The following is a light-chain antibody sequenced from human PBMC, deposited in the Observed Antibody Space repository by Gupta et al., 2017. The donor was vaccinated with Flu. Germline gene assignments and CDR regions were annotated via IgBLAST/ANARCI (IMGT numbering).Light chain of an antibody. CDR3: QQYNNWPYT. J-gene: IGKJ2*01. CDR2: GAS. CDR1: QSVSSN. V-gene: IGKV3-15*01. Sequence: IVMTKSPATLSVSPGERATLSCRASQSVSSNLAWYQQKPGQAPSLLIYGASTRATGIPARFSGSGSGTEFTLTVSSLQSEDFAVYYCQQYNNWPYTFGQGTKLEIK.